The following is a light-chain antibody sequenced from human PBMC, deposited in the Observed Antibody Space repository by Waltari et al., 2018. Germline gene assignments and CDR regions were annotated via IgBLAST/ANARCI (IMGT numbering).Light chain of an antibody. CDR2: DAS. CDR1: QGISSA. CDR3: EQFNSYPLT. J-gene: IGKJ4*01. Sequence: AIQLTQSPSSLSASVGARVTITCRASQGISSALAWYQQKPGKAPKLLIYDASSLESGLPSRFSGSGAGADITLTSSSLQPEVVATYDCEQFNSYPLTFGGGTKVEIK. V-gene: IGKV1-13*02.